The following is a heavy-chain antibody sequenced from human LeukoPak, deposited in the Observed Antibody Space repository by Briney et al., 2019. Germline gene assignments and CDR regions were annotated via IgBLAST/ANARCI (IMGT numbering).Heavy chain of an antibody. J-gene: IGHJ6*03. V-gene: IGHV1-69*13. Sequence: SVKVSCKASGGTFSSYAISWVRQAPGQGLEWMGGIIPIFGTANYAQKFQGRVTITVDESTSTAYMELSSLRSEDTAVYYCASVGHLPDCSSTSCPYYYYMDVWGKGTTVAVSS. CDR1: GGTFSSYA. CDR3: ASVGHLPDCSSTSCPYYYYMDV. CDR2: IIPIFGTA. D-gene: IGHD2-2*01.